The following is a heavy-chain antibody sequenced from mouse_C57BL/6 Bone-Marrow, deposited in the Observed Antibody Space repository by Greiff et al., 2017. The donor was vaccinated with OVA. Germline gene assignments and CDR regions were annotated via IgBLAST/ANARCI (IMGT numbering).Heavy chain of an antibody. CDR3: ARSEGFDY. CDR2: IDPSDSYT. Sequence: VKLQESGAELVKPGASVKLSCKASGYTFTSYWMQWVKQRPGQGLEWIGEIDPSDSYTNYNQKFKGKATLTVDTSSSTAYMQLSSLTSEDSAVYYCARSEGFDYWGQGTTLTVSS. J-gene: IGHJ2*01. V-gene: IGHV1-50*01. CDR1: GYTFTSYW.